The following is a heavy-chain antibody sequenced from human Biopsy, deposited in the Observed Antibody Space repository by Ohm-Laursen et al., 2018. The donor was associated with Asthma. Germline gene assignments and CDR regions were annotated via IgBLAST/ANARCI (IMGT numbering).Heavy chain of an antibody. Sequence: ASVKVSCKASGYTFISYAIHWVRQAPGQRLEWMGWVNTGNGDTKYSQKFQGRVTITRDTSASTAYMELRSMRSEDTATYYCARTYYDFLTGQVKDVFGVWGQGTMVTVSS. J-gene: IGHJ3*01. CDR1: GYTFISYA. V-gene: IGHV1-3*04. D-gene: IGHD3-9*01. CDR2: VNTGNGDT. CDR3: ARTYYDFLTGQVKDVFGV.